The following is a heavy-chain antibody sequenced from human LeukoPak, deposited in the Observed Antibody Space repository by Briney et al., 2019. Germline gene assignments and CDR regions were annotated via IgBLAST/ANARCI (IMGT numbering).Heavy chain of an antibody. CDR1: GFTFSSYT. D-gene: IGHD2-2*01. Sequence: GGSLRLSCVASGFTFSSYTMSWVRQAPGKGLEWVSSISGSSNYIYYADSVKGRFTISRDNAKNSLYLQMNSLRAEDTAMYYCARDSEGYQLLKGFDYWGQGTLVTVSS. J-gene: IGHJ4*02. CDR2: ISGSSNYI. V-gene: IGHV3-21*06. CDR3: ARDSEGYQLLKGFDY.